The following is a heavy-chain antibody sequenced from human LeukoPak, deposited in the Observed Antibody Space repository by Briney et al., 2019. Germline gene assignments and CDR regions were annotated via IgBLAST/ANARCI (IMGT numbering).Heavy chain of an antibody. D-gene: IGHD4-17*01. CDR1: GGSISSYY. CDR3: ARGGDYHPYDY. Sequence: PSETLSLTCSVSGGSISSYYWTWIRQPAGKGLEWIGRIYTSGSTNYNPSLKSRVTMSLNTSKNQFSLKLSSVTAADTAVYYCARGGDYHPYDYWGQGTLVTVSS. J-gene: IGHJ4*02. CDR2: IYTSGST. V-gene: IGHV4-4*07.